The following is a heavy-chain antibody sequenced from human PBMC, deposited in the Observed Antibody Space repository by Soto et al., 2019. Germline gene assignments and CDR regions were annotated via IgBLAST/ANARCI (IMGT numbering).Heavy chain of an antibody. V-gene: IGHV5-51*01. Sequence: GASLKISCKGSGYSFTSYCIGWVRLLPGKGLEWMGIMYPGDSDTRYSPSFQGQVTISADKSISTAYLQWSSLKASDTAMYYCARGGGYSKNYYYYGMDVWGQGTTVTVSS. D-gene: IGHD4-4*01. CDR2: MYPGDSDT. CDR3: ARGGGYSKNYYYYGMDV. CDR1: GYSFTSYC. J-gene: IGHJ6*02.